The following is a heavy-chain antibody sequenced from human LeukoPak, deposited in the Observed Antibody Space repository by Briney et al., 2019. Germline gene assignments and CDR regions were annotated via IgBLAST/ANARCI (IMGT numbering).Heavy chain of an antibody. V-gene: IGHV4-38-2*02. CDR2: IYHSGST. Sequence: SETLSLTCTVSGCSISSGYYWGWIRQPPGKGLEWIGSIYHSGSTYYNPSLKSRVTISVDTSKNQFSLKLSSVTAADTAVYYCARDRPAGYWGQGTLVTVSS. CDR3: ARDRPAGY. J-gene: IGHJ4*02. CDR1: GCSISSGYY.